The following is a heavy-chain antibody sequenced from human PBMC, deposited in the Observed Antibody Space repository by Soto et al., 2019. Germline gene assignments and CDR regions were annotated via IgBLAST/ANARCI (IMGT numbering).Heavy chain of an antibody. V-gene: IGHV3-23*01. CDR3: ARVASDYINSADH. J-gene: IGHJ4*02. CDR1: GFIFNAYA. Sequence: PGGSLRLSCAASGFIFNAYAMTWVRQAPGKGLEWVSAIGGSVVNTYYAASVKGRFTISRDNSKDTVVLEMNRLRVDDTAVYFCARVASDYINSADHWGQGILVTVSS. D-gene: IGHD4-4*01. CDR2: IGGSVVNT.